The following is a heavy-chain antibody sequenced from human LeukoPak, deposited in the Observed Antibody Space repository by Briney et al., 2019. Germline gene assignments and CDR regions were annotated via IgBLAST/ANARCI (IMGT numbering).Heavy chain of an antibody. CDR1: GLNFGAHG. CDR2: IKRTPDGGTT. V-gene: IGHV3-49*03. CDR3: TRGPGYTYGWSN. D-gene: IGHD5-18*01. Sequence: GGSLRLSCTTSGLNFGAHGMSWFRQAPGKGLEWVAFIKRTPDGGTTEYAASVKGRFTISRDDSKSIAYLQMNSLKTEDAGLYYCTRGPGYTYGWSNWGQGTLVTVSS. J-gene: IGHJ4*02.